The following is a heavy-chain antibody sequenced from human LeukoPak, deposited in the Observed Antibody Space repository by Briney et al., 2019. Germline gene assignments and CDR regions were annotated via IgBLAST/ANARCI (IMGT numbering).Heavy chain of an antibody. V-gene: IGHV4-59*01. J-gene: IGHJ6*03. CDR2: IYYSGST. CDR1: GGSISSYY. D-gene: IGHD2-2*01. CDR3: ARVNRCSSTSCLIGLYYYYYMDV. Sequence: PSETLSLTCTVSGGSISSYYWSWIRQPPGKGLEWIGYIYYSGSTNYNPSLKSRVTISVDTPKNQFSLKLSSVTAADTAVYYCARVNRCSSTSCLIGLYYYYYMDVWGKGTTVTISS.